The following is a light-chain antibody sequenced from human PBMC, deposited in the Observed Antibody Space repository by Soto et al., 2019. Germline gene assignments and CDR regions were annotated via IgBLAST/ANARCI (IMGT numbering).Light chain of an antibody. V-gene: IGLV2-14*03. J-gene: IGLJ1*01. Sequence: QSVLTQPASVSGSPGQSITLSCTGTSSDVGAYNYVSWYQHHPGKAPKLIIYDVTNRPSGISNRFSGSKSGNTASLTISGLQAEDEAYYYCTSYTRSSTDVFGTGTKVTVL. CDR2: DVT. CDR1: SSDVGAYNY. CDR3: TSYTRSSTDV.